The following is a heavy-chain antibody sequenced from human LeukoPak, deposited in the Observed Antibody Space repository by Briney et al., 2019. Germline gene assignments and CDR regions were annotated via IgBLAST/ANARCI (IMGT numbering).Heavy chain of an antibody. J-gene: IGHJ4*02. CDR2: ISGSGGTT. CDR3: AKDSQVISTYYFDY. Sequence: GGSLRLSCAPSGFTFTGYAISWVPQAPGEGRGWVSAISGSGGTTYYPNSVKGRFTISRDNSKNTLYLQMNSLRAEDTAVYYCAKDSQVISTYYFDYWGQGTLVTVSS. D-gene: IGHD2-21*01. V-gene: IGHV3-23*01. CDR1: GFTFTGYA.